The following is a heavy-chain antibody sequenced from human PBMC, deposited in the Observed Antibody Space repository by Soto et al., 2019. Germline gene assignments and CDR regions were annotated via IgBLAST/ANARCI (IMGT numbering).Heavy chain of an antibody. Sequence: QVQLVESGGGLVKPGGSLRLSCAASGFTFSDYYMSWIRQAPGKGLEWVSYISSSSSYTNYADSVKGRFTISRDNAKNSLYLQMNSLRAEDTAVYYCARDQFPVVVGPRHYYYYYGMDVWGQGTTVTVSS. D-gene: IGHD2-21*01. V-gene: IGHV3-11*06. J-gene: IGHJ6*02. CDR1: GFTFSDYY. CDR2: ISSSSSYT. CDR3: ARDQFPVVVGPRHYYYYYGMDV.